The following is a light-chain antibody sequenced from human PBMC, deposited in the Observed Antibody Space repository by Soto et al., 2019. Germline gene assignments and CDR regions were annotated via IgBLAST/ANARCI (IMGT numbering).Light chain of an antibody. J-gene: IGLJ1*01. CDR3: GAWDNSLSAPYV. CDR2: ENN. Sequence: QSVLTQPPSVSAAPGQKVTISCSGSSSNIGNNYVSWYQQLPGTAPKLLIYENNKRPSGIPDRFSGSKSGTSATLGITGLQTGDEADYYCGAWDNSLSAPYVFGPGTKVTVL. CDR1: SSNIGNNY. V-gene: IGLV1-51*02.